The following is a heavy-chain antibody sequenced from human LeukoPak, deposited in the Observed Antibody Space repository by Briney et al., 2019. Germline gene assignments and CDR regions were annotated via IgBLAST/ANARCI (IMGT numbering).Heavy chain of an antibody. CDR2: IKQDGSEK. V-gene: IGHV3-7*01. CDR1: GFTFSSYW. J-gene: IGHJ5*02. CDR3: ARYGYCTNGVCWGFDP. D-gene: IGHD2-8*01. Sequence: PGGSLRLSCAASGFTFSSYWMSWVRQAPGKGLEWVANIKQDGSEKYYVDSVKGRFTISRDNAKNSLYLQMNSLRAEDTAVYYCARYGYCTNGVCWGFDPWGQGTLVTVSS.